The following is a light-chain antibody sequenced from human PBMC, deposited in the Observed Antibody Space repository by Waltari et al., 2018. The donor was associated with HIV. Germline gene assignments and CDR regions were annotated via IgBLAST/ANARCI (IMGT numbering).Light chain of an antibody. CDR3: QQYGSSPLYI. J-gene: IGKJ2*01. CDR2: GAS. Sequence: EIVLTPSPGTLSLSPGERAPLPCRSSQSVSSRYLAWYQQKPGQAPRVLIYGASSRATGIPDRFSGSESGTDFTLTISRLEPEDFAVYYCQQYGSSPLYIFGQGTKLEIK. V-gene: IGKV3-20*01. CDR1: QSVSSRY.